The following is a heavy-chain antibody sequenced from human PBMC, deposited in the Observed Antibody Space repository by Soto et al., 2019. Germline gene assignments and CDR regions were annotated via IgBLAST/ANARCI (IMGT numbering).Heavy chain of an antibody. J-gene: IGHJ4*02. V-gene: IGHV3-33*01. Sequence: QVQLVESGGGVVQPGRSLRLSCAASGFTFSSYGMHWVRQAPGKGLEWVAVIWYDGSNKYYADSVKGRFTISRDNSKNTLYLQMNSLRAEDTAVYYCAREGLPYYFDYWGQGTLVPVSS. CDR1: GFTFSSYG. CDR3: AREGLPYYFDY. CDR2: IWYDGSNK.